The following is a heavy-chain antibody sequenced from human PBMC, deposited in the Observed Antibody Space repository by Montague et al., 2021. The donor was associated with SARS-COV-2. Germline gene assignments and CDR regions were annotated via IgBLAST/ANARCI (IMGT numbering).Heavy chain of an antibody. CDR2: ISGSNSYT. D-gene: IGHD2-8*01. CDR3: ARDQSCTNGVCYTQGFDY. V-gene: IGHV3-11*05. J-gene: IGHJ4*02. CDR1: GFTFRDYY. Sequence: SLRLSCAASGFTFRDYYMSWIRQAPGKGLEWVSYISGSNSYTNYADSVRGRFTISRDNAKNSLYLQMDSLRAEDTAVYYCARDQSCTNGVCYTQGFDYWGQGTLVTVSS.